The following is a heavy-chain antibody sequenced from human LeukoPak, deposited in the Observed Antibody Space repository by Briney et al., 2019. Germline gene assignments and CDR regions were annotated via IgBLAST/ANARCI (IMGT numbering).Heavy chain of an antibody. V-gene: IGHV1-18*01. CDR2: ISAYNGNT. Sequence: ASVKVSCKASGYTFTSYAMHWVRQAPGQRLEWMGWISAYNGNTNYAQKLQGRVTMTTDTSTSTAYMELRSLRSDDTAVYYCAREVRALAGNAFDIWGQGTMVTVSS. J-gene: IGHJ3*02. D-gene: IGHD1-26*01. CDR1: GYTFTSYA. CDR3: AREVRALAGNAFDI.